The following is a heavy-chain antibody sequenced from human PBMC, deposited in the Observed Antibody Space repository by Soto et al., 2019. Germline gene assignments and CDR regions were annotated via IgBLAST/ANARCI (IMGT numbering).Heavy chain of an antibody. D-gene: IGHD2-2*01. Sequence: GGSLRLSCEASGFTFTSYGMHWVRRAPGKGLEWVAVIWFDGSKEYYADSVKGRFNVSRDNSKNTVYLEMNSPRTVDTAVYYCARGVPAGKGWFDSWGQGTLVTVS. CDR2: IWFDGSKE. J-gene: IGHJ5*01. CDR3: ARGVPAGKGWFDS. CDR1: GFTFTSYG. V-gene: IGHV3-33*01.